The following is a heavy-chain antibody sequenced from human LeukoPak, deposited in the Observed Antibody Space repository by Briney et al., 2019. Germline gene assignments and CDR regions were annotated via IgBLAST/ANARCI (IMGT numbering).Heavy chain of an antibody. J-gene: IGHJ6*02. V-gene: IGHV3-74*01. Sequence: GGSLRLSCAASGFTFSSYWMHWVRQAPGKGLVWVSRINSDGSSTSYADSVKGRFTISRDNAKNSLYLQMNSLRAEDTAVYYCAREQLSPQIYYYYYGMDVWGQGTTVTVS. CDR2: INSDGSST. CDR3: AREQLSPQIYYYYYGMDV. D-gene: IGHD6-13*01. CDR1: GFTFSSYW.